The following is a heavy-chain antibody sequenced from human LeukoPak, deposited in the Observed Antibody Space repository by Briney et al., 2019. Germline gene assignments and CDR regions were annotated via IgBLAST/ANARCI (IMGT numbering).Heavy chain of an antibody. CDR2: IYHSGST. CDR3: ARPIAGAGMHAFDI. D-gene: IGHD6-13*01. V-gene: IGHV4-34*01. Sequence: SETLSLTCGVYGGSFSAYYWSWIRQPPGKGVEWIGEIYHSGSTNYNPSLKSRVTISVDTSKNQFFLKLSSVTAADTAVYYCARPIAGAGMHAFDIWGQGTMVTVSS. CDR1: GGSFSAYY. J-gene: IGHJ3*02.